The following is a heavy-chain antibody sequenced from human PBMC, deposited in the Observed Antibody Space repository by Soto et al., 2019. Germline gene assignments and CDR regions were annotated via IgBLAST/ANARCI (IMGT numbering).Heavy chain of an antibody. Sequence: SETLSLTCAVYGGSFSGYYWSWIRQPPGKGLEWIGEINHSGSTNYNPSLKSRGTISVGTSRNQFSLKLSSVTAADTAGYYGARRIQFTYSSGWYKLSFYFDYWGQGTLVTVSS. CDR2: INHSGST. D-gene: IGHD6-19*01. J-gene: IGHJ4*02. CDR3: ARRIQFTYSSGWYKLSFYFDY. V-gene: IGHV4-34*01. CDR1: GGSFSGYY.